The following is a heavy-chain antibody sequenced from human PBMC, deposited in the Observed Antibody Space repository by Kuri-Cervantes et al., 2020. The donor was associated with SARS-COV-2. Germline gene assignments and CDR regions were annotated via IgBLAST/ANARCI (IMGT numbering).Heavy chain of an antibody. D-gene: IGHD6-13*01. CDR2: IYHSGST. CDR1: GYSIRSGYY. CDR3: ARVPIAAPEY. Sequence: GSLRLSCTVSGYSIRSGYYWGWIRQPPGKGLEWIGSIYHSGSTYYNSSLKSRVTISVDTSKNQFSLKLSSVTAADTAVHYCARVPIAAPEYWGQGTLVTVSS. V-gene: IGHV4-38-2*02. J-gene: IGHJ4*02.